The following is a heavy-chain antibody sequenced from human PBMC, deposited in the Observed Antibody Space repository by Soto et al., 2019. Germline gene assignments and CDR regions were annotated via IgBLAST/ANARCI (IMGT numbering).Heavy chain of an antibody. CDR3: ARDPMDRGVTLGRAFDI. V-gene: IGHV4-31*03. Sequence: PSETLSLTCTVSGGSISSGGYYWSWIRQHPGKGLEWIGYIYYSGSTYYNPSLKSRVTISVDTSKNQFSLKLSSVTAADTAVYYCARDPMDRGVTLGRAFDIWGQGTMVTVSS. CDR1: GGSISSGGYY. J-gene: IGHJ3*02. CDR2: IYYSGST. D-gene: IGHD3-10*01.